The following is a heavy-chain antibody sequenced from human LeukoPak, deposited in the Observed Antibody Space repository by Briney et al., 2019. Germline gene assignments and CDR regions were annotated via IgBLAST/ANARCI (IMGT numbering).Heavy chain of an antibody. J-gene: IGHJ4*02. CDR3: ARAGYTISSYRFDY. V-gene: IGHV4-4*07. D-gene: IGHD3-16*02. Sequence: ASETLSLTCSVSSGSINSYWWSRIRQPAGKGLEFIGRIYTTGMTNYNPSLKSRVSMSVDTSKNQFSLELRSVTAADTAVYFCARAGYTISSYRFDYWGQGALVTVSS. CDR2: IYTTGMT. CDR1: SGSINSYW.